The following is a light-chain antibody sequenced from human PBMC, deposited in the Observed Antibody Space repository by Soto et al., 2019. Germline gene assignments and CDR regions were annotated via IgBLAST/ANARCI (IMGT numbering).Light chain of an antibody. J-gene: IGLJ1*01. V-gene: IGLV2-14*01. Sequence: QSVLTQPASVSGSPGQSITISCTGTSSDVGGYNYVSWYQQHPGKAPKLMIYEVSNRPSGVSNRFSASKSANTASLTISGLQAEDEADYYCNSYTTTGAYVFGTGTKVTVL. CDR3: NSYTTTGAYV. CDR1: SSDVGGYNY. CDR2: EVS.